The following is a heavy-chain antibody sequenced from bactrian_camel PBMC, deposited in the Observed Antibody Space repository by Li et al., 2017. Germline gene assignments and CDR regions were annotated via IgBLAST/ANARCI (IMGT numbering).Heavy chain of an antibody. V-gene: IGHV3-2*01. CDR1: GFTFSSYG. CDR3: KTVRYGGSAYACGLAR. J-gene: IGHJ4*01. CDR2: INSFSNT. D-gene: IGHD5*01. Sequence: HVQLVESGGGLVQPGGSLRLSCATSGFTFSSYGMNWVRQAPGKGLEWVSTINSFSNTYYSDSVKGRFTISQDNAKNTLHPEMNSLNPEDTAMYFCKTVRYGGSAYACGLARWGQGTQVTVS.